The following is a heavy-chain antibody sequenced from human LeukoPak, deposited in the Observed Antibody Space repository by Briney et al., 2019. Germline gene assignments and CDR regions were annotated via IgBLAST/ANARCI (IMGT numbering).Heavy chain of an antibody. D-gene: IGHD1-26*01. CDR2: TRTKANSYTT. CDR1: GFTFSDHY. V-gene: IGHV3-72*01. J-gene: IGHJ3*02. Sequence: GGSLRLSCAASGFTFSDHYMDWVRQAPGKGLEWVGRTRTKANSYTTEYAASVKGRFSISRDDSKNSLYLQMNSLKTEDTAVYYCARVGRYFDAFDIWGQGTLVTVSS. CDR3: ARVGRYFDAFDI.